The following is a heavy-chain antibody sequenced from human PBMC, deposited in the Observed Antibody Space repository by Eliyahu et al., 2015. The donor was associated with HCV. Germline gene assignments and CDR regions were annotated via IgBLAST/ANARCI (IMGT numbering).Heavy chain of an antibody. CDR1: GGSFSGYY. J-gene: IGHJ5*02. Sequence: QVQLQQWGAGLLKPSETLSLTCAVYGGSFSGYYWSWIRQPPGKGLEWIGEINHSGSTNYNPSLKSRVTISVDTSKNQFSLKLSSVTAADTAVYYCARGGGGPYQRLRKNWFDPWGQGTLVTVSS. D-gene: IGHD2-2*01. CDR2: INHSGST. V-gene: IGHV4-34*01. CDR3: ARGGGGPYQRLRKNWFDP.